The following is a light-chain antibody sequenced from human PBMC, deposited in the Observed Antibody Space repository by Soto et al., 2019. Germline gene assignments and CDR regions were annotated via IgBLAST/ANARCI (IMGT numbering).Light chain of an antibody. V-gene: IGKV3-20*01. Sequence: EFVLTQSPATLSVSPGERATLSCRASQSVSSNLAWYQQKPGQAPRLLIYGASSRASGIPDRFSGSGSGTGFTLTISRLEPEDFAVYYCQQYGRSPNAFGQGTRLEIK. CDR1: QSVSSN. CDR2: GAS. CDR3: QQYGRSPNA. J-gene: IGKJ5*01.